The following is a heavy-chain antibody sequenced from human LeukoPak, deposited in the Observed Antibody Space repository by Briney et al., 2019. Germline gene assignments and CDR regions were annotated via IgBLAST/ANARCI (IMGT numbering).Heavy chain of an antibody. J-gene: IGHJ4*02. CDR1: GYTFTSYG. D-gene: IGHD2-21*01. Sequence: GASVKLSCKASGYTFTSYGISWVRQAPGQGLEWMGWISAYNGNTTYAQKLQGRVTMTTDTSTSTAYMELRSLRSDDTAVYYCARSSSVTIPGYYFDYWGQGTLVTVSS. CDR2: ISAYNGNT. CDR3: ARSSSVTIPGYYFDY. V-gene: IGHV1-18*01.